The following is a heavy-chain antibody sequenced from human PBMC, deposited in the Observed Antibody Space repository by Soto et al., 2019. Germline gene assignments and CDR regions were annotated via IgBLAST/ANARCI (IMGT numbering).Heavy chain of an antibody. CDR1: GGSISSSSYY. CDR3: ARQNLVDTAMAAPHYFDY. Sequence: QLQLQESGPGLVKPSETLSLTCTVSGGSISSSSYYWGWIRQPPGKGLEWLGSIYYRGSTYYNPALRGRVTMTVDTSKSQSALKLSSVAAADTDVYYCARQNLVDTAMAAPHYFDYGGQGTPVTVSS. D-gene: IGHD5-18*01. CDR2: IYYRGST. V-gene: IGHV4-39*01. J-gene: IGHJ4*02.